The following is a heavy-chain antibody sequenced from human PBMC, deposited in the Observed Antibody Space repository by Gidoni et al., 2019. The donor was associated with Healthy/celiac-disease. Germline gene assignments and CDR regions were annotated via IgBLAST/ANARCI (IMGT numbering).Heavy chain of an antibody. CDR1: GYTFTSYG. CDR2: ISAYNGNT. D-gene: IGHD5-12*01. Sequence: QVQLVQSGAEVKKPGASVKVSCKASGYTFTSYGISWVRQAPGQGLEWMGWISAYNGNTNYAQKLQGRVTMTTDTSTSTAYMELRSLRSDDTAVYYCAREEVDIVATKAYYYYGMDVWGQGTTVTVSS. CDR3: AREEVDIVATKAYYYYGMDV. J-gene: IGHJ6*02. V-gene: IGHV1-18*01.